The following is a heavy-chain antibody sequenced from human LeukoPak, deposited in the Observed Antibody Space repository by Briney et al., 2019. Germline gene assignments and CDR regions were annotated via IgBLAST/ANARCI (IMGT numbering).Heavy chain of an antibody. V-gene: IGHV3-66*01. Sequence: GGSLRLSCAASGFTFSDYYMSWVRQAPGKGLEWVSVIYSGGSTYYADSVKGRFTISRDNSKNTLYLQMNSLRAEDTAVYYCAREGYYYGSGSYQPHYFDYWGQGTLVTVSS. J-gene: IGHJ4*02. CDR1: GFTFSDYY. D-gene: IGHD3-10*01. CDR2: IYSGGST. CDR3: AREGYYYGSGSYQPHYFDY.